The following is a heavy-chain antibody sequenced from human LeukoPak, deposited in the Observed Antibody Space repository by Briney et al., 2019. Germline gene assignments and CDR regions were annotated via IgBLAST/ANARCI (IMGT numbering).Heavy chain of an antibody. Sequence: GGSLRLSCAASGFTFSSYGMHWVRQAPGKGLEWVAFIRYDGSNKYYADSVKGRFTISGDNSKNTLYLQMNSLRAEDTAVYYCAKDGEQQLAADYWGQGTLVTVSS. J-gene: IGHJ4*02. D-gene: IGHD6-13*01. CDR3: AKDGEQQLAADY. CDR1: GFTFSSYG. V-gene: IGHV3-30*02. CDR2: IRYDGSNK.